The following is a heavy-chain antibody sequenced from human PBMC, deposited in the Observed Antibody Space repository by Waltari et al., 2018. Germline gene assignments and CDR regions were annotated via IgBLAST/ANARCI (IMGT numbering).Heavy chain of an antibody. CDR3: ARVPYGGNFFDY. CDR1: GGSISSSSYY. V-gene: IGHV4-39*07. Sequence: QLQLQESGPGLVKPSETLSLTCTVSGGSISSSSYYWGWIRQPPGKGLEWIGSIYYSGITYYNPYLKSRVTISVDTSKKQFSLKLSSVTAADTAVYYCARVPYGGNFFDYWGQGTLVTVSS. D-gene: IGHD3-10*01. CDR2: IYYSGIT. J-gene: IGHJ4*02.